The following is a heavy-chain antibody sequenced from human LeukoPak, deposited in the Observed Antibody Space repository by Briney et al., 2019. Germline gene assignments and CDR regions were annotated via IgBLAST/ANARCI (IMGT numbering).Heavy chain of an antibody. J-gene: IGHJ4*02. V-gene: IGHV3-48*01. CDR1: GFTFSSYS. Sequence: GVSLRLPCAASGFTFSSYSMNWLRQAPAKALEWVSYISSSSSTIYYADSVKGRFTISRDNAKNSLYLQMNSLRAEDTAVYYCARKMVRGVMSSIDYWGQGTLVTVSS. D-gene: IGHD3-10*01. CDR3: ARKMVRGVMSSIDY. CDR2: ISSSSSTI.